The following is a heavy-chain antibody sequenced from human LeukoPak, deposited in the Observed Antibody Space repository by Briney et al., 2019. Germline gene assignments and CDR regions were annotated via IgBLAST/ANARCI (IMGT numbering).Heavy chain of an antibody. Sequence: GGTLRLSCAASGFTFSSYGMNWVRQAPGKGLEWVSTISGVGRSTYYADSVKGRFSISRDNSKNTLYLQINSLRVEDTAVYYCAKDMRMASFEHWGRGTQVTVSS. D-gene: IGHD5-24*01. CDR2: ISGVGRST. V-gene: IGHV3-23*01. CDR3: AKDMRMASFEH. CDR1: GFTFSSYG. J-gene: IGHJ4*02.